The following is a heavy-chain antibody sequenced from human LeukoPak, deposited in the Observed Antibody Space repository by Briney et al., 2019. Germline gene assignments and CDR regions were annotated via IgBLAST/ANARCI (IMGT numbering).Heavy chain of an antibody. Sequence: GGSLRLSCAASGFTFSSYWMSWVRQAPGKGLEWVANIKQDGSEKYYVDSVKGRFTISRDNAKNSLYLQMNSLRAEDTAVYYYARVADGYNIGDFDYWGQGTLVTVSS. D-gene: IGHD5-24*01. CDR2: IKQDGSEK. J-gene: IGHJ4*02. V-gene: IGHV3-7*01. CDR3: ARVADGYNIGDFDY. CDR1: GFTFSSYW.